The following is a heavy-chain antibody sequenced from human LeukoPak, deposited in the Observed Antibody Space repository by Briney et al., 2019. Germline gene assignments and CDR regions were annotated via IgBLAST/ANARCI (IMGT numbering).Heavy chain of an antibody. CDR2: ISAYNGNT. CDR1: GYTFTSYG. V-gene: IGHV1-18*01. CDR3: ARLGENGLLTGYFYP. J-gene: IGHJ5*02. Sequence: GASVKVSCKASGYTFTSYGISWVRQAPGQGLEWMGWISAYNGNTNYAQKLQGRVTMTTDTSTSTAYMELRSLRSDDTAVYYCARLGENGLLTGYFYPWGQGTLVTVSS. D-gene: IGHD3-9*01.